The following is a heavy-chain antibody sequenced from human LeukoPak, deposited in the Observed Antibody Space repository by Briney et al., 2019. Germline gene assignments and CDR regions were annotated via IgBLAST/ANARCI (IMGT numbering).Heavy chain of an antibody. CDR2: INEDGSGK. V-gene: IGHV3-7*01. CDR3: ARDDGDV. J-gene: IGHJ6*04. Sequence: PGGSLRLLCVSSGFTHSNYLKKWVPQAPGKGLEWVASINEDGSGKFSVGSGRDRITISRDNTRSSLDLQINSLTVEDTAIYYCARDDGDVWGTGTTVTVSS. CDR1: GFTHSNYL.